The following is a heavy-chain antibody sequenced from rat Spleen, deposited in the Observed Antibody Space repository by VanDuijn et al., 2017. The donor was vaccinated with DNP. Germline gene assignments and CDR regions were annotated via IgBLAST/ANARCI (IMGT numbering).Heavy chain of an antibody. CDR3: AWPGN. J-gene: IGHJ3*01. D-gene: IGHD1-4*01. V-gene: IGHV6-6*01. CDR2: IKAKSNNYAT. CDR1: GFTFSSAW. Sequence: EVQVLESGGGLVQPGNSLRLSCATSGFTFSSAWMYWYRQFPDKRLEWVARIKAKSNNYATDYTDSVKGRFTISRDDSKSSIYLQMNNLKEKDTAIYYYAWPGNWGQGTLVTVSS.